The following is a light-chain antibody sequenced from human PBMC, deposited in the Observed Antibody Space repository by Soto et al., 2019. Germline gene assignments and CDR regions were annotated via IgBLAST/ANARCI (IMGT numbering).Light chain of an antibody. CDR1: QSISSG. Sequence: DIQMAQSHSPMSPSVGDIVTITGRASQSISSGLAWYQQKLGKAPKLLIYKASSLESGVPSRFSGSESGTEFTLTISSLQPDVFATYYCQQDNSYSPTFGEGTKVEIK. J-gene: IGKJ1*01. V-gene: IGKV1-5*03. CDR2: KAS. CDR3: QQDNSYSPT.